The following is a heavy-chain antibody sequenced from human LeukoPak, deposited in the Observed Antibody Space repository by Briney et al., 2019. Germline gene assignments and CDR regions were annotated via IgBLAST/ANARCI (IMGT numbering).Heavy chain of an antibody. CDR3: ARRGYHDYSGFDY. CDR1: AFTFSSYS. D-gene: IGHD1-26*01. CDR2: ISGSSSDI. J-gene: IGHJ4*02. V-gene: IGHV3-21*01. Sequence: GGSLRLSCAGSAFTFSSYSMNWVRQAPGKGLEWVSSISGSSSDIYYADSVKGRFTISTDNAKKSLYLQMKSLRAEDTAVYYCARRGYHDYSGFDYWGQGTLVTVSS.